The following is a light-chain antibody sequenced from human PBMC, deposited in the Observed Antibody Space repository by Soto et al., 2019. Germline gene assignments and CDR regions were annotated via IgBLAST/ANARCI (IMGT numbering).Light chain of an antibody. J-gene: IGLJ2*01. CDR3: SSYTSGSTVV. CDR2: EVN. V-gene: IGLV2-14*01. Sequence: QSALTQPASVSGSPGQSITISCTGTSSDVGGFIYVSWYQQHSGKAPKLMIYEVNNRPSGVSNRFSASKSGNTASLTISGLQAEDEADYYCSSYTSGSTVVFGGGTKLTVL. CDR1: SSDVGGFIY.